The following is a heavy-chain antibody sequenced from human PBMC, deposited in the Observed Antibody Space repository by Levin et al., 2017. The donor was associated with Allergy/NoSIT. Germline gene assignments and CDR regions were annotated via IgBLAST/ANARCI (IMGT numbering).Heavy chain of an antibody. J-gene: IGHJ6*02. Sequence: KPSETLSLTCTVSGGSISSYYWSWIRQPPGKGLEWIGYIYHSGSTNYNPSLKSRVTISVDTSKNQISLKLSSVTAADTAVYYCARDRTTVTTKDVYYYGMDVWGQGTTVTVSS. CDR3: ARDRTTVTTKDVYYYGMDV. CDR2: IYHSGST. D-gene: IGHD4-17*01. CDR1: GGSISSYY. V-gene: IGHV4-59*01.